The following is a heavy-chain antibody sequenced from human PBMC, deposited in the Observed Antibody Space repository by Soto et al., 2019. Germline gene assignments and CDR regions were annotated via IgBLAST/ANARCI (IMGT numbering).Heavy chain of an antibody. CDR3: ARHSTYYGEFDY. CDR2: IYYSGST. CDR1: GGSISSYY. Sequence: SETLSLTCTVSGGSISSYYWSWIRQPPGKGLEWIGYIYYSGSTNYNPSLKSRVTISVDTSKNQFSLKLSSVTAADTAVYYCARHSTYYGEFDYWGQGTLVTVSS. J-gene: IGHJ4*02. D-gene: IGHD3-22*01. V-gene: IGHV4-59*08.